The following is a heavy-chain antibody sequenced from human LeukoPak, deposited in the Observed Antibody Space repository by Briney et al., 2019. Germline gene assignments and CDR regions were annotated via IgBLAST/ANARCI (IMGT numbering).Heavy chain of an antibody. V-gene: IGHV3-74*01. J-gene: IGHJ1*01. CDR3: ARAPSEIGGYYPEYFRH. CDR2: IKSDGST. CDR1: GFTFSTYW. D-gene: IGHD3-3*01. Sequence: GGSLRLSCAASGFTFSTYWMHCVRHAPGKGLVCVSRIKSDGSTNYADPVKGRFTISRDNAKNTLSLPMNSLRPEDTGVYYCARAPSEIGGYYPEYFRHWGQGTLVTVSS.